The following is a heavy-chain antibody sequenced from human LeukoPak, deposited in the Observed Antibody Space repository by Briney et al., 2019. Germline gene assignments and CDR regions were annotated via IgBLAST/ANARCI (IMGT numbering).Heavy chain of an antibody. Sequence: ASVKVSCKASGYTFTDHSIHWVRQAPGQGLEWMGYVDPSNDDTNYAPKFHDRVTMTGDTSIRTAYMELSRLTSDDTAVYYCARSLFVAFTDWGQGTLVSVS. CDR1: GYTFTDHS. V-gene: IGHV1-2*02. CDR2: VDPSNDDT. D-gene: IGHD2-21*01. J-gene: IGHJ4*02. CDR3: ARSLFVAFTD.